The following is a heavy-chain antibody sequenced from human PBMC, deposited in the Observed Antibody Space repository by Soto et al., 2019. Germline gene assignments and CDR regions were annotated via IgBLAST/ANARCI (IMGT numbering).Heavy chain of an antibody. CDR3: AKKAGYSGYDPFDY. CDR2: VSTSGGST. CDR1: VFTFSIYV. V-gene: IGHV3-23*01. Sequence: RGALLLSCATSVFTFSIYVMSWVRQAPGKGLEWVSAVSTSGGSTFYAGSVKGRFAISIDNSKNTLYLQMNSLRAEDTAVYYCAKKAGYSGYDPFDYWGQGTMVTVSS. J-gene: IGHJ4*02. D-gene: IGHD5-12*01.